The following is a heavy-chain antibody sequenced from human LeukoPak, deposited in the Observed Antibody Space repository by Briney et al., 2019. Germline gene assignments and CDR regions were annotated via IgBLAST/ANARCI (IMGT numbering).Heavy chain of an antibody. Sequence: PSETLSLTCTVSGGSISSYYWSWIRQPPGKGLEWIGYIYYSGSTNYNPSLKTRVTISVDKSKNQLSLNLSSVTAADTAVYYCARANYDGSDYWGQGTLVTVSS. CDR1: GGSISSYY. V-gene: IGHV4-59*01. CDR2: IYYSGST. CDR3: ARANYDGSDY. J-gene: IGHJ4*02. D-gene: IGHD3-22*01.